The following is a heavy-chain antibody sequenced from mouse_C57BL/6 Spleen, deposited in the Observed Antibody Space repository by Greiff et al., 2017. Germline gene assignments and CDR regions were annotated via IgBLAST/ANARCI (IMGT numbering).Heavy chain of an antibody. J-gene: IGHJ2*01. V-gene: IGHV5-4*01. CDR3: ARDDYGSRDFDY. Sequence: DVKLVESGGGLVKPGGSLKLSCAASGFTFSSYAMPWVRQTPEKRLEWVATISDGGSYTYYPDNVKGRFTISRDNAKNNPYLQMSHLKSEDTAMYYCARDDYGSRDFDYWGQGTTLTVSS. CDR1: GFTFSSYA. D-gene: IGHD1-1*01. CDR2: ISDGGSYT.